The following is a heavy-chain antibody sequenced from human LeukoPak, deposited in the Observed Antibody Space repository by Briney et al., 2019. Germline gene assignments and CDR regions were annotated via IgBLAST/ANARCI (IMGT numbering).Heavy chain of an antibody. J-gene: IGHJ4*02. CDR1: GGSISSYY. D-gene: IGHD3-22*01. Sequence: SETLSLTCTVSGGSISSYYWSWIRQPPGKGLEWIGYIYYSGSTNYNPSLKSRVTISVDTSKNQFSLKLSSVTAADTAVYYCARLPYYYDSSGIYYFDYWGQGILVTVSS. V-gene: IGHV4-59*01. CDR3: ARLPYYYDSSGIYYFDY. CDR2: IYYSGST.